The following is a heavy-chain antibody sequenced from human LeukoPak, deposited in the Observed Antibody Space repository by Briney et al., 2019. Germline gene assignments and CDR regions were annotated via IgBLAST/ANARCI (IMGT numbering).Heavy chain of an antibody. Sequence: GGSLRLSCAASGSTFSSYDMTWVRQAPGRGLERVSSIRPSGDNTYYGDSVKGRFTISRVNSKNTVYLQMNNMRVDDTAVYYCARVAGWHWFDPWGQGTLVTVSS. V-gene: IGHV3-23*01. D-gene: IGHD6-19*01. CDR3: ARVAGWHWFDP. CDR1: GSTFSSYD. CDR2: IRPSGDNT. J-gene: IGHJ5*02.